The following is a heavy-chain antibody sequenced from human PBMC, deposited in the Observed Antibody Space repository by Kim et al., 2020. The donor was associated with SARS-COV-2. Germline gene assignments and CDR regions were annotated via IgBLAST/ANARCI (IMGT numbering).Heavy chain of an antibody. CDR2: IKSKTDGGTT. CDR3: TTYYDFWSGYYESDY. CDR1: GLIFSNAW. J-gene: IGHJ4*02. D-gene: IGHD3-3*01. Sequence: GGSLRLSCAASGLIFSNAWMSWVRQAPGKGLEWVGRIKSKTDGGTTDYAAPVKGRFTISRDDSKNTLYLQMNSLKTEDTAVYYCTTYYDFWSGYYESDYWGQGTLVTVSS. V-gene: IGHV3-15*01.